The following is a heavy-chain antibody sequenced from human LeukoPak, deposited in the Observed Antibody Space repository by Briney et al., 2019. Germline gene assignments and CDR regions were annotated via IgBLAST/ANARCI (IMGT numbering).Heavy chain of an antibody. CDR3: ARRDGYYDSSGYYSYHPQTTYYFDY. Sequence: KTSETLSLTCAVYGGSFSGYYWSWIRQPPGKGLEWIGEINHSGSTNYNPSLKSRVTISVDTSKNQFSLKLSSVTAADTAVYYCARRDGYYDSSGYYSYHPQTTYYFDYWGQGTLVTVSS. CDR2: INHSGST. J-gene: IGHJ4*02. V-gene: IGHV4-34*01. D-gene: IGHD3-22*01. CDR1: GGSFSGYY.